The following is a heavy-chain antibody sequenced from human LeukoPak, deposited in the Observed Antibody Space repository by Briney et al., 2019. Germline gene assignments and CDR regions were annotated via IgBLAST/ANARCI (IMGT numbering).Heavy chain of an antibody. CDR2: IYTSGST. Sequence: PSETLSLTCTVSGGSISSGGYYWSWIRQPAGKGLEWIGRIYTSGSTNYNPSLKSRVTMSVDTSKNQFSLQLSSVTAADTAVYYCARQKARDGYNSLRWRFNWFDPWGQGTLVTVSS. J-gene: IGHJ5*02. CDR3: ARQKARDGYNSLRWRFNWFDP. CDR1: GGSISSGGYY. D-gene: IGHD5-24*01. V-gene: IGHV4-61*02.